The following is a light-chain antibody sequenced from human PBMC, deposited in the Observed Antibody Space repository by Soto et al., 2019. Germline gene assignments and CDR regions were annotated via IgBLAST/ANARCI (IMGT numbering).Light chain of an antibody. Sequence: QSALTQPASVSGSPGQPITISCTGTSSDVGAYNYVSWYQQYPGTAPKVMIYEVSSRPSGVSHRFSGSKSGNTASLTISGLQPEDEADYYCSSFTSRSTFNYVFGTGTKVTVL. CDR2: EVS. J-gene: IGLJ1*01. V-gene: IGLV2-14*01. CDR3: SSFTSRSTFNYV. CDR1: SSDVGAYNY.